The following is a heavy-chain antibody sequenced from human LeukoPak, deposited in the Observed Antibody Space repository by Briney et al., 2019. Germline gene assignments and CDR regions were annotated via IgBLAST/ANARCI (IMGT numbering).Heavy chain of an antibody. CDR2: IFTGGSTT. Sequence: GGSLRLSCVASEFNFFSFGMQWVRQSPGKGLVWVSRIFTGGSTTSYADSVKGRFTISRDNAKNTLYLQMNSLRAEDTAVYYCARELPREVSLDYWGQGTLVTVSP. CDR1: EFNFFSFG. CDR3: ARELPREVSLDY. J-gene: IGHJ4*01. D-gene: IGHD1-26*01. V-gene: IGHV3-74*01.